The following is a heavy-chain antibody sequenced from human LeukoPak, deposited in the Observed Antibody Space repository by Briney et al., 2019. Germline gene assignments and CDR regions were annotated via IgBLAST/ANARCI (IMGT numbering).Heavy chain of an antibody. CDR1: GFNFNTYT. Sequence: GGSLRLSCAASGFNFNTYTMNWVRQAPGKGLEWVSSISSDSSYIYYADAVHGRFTVSRDNAKYSLYLQMNTLRAEDTAVYYCTRDGRWEKTPSCWGQGTLVTVSS. J-gene: IGHJ4*02. CDR3: TRDGRWEKTPSC. CDR2: ISSDSSYI. V-gene: IGHV3-21*01. D-gene: IGHD2-2*01.